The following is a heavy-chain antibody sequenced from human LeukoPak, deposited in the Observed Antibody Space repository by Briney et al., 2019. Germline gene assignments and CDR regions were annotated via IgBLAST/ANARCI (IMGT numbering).Heavy chain of an antibody. V-gene: IGHV4-34*01. CDR2: IYYSGST. CDR3: ARLHYYDSSGYSGPRFDP. J-gene: IGHJ5*02. D-gene: IGHD3-22*01. Sequence: SETLSLTCAVYGGSFSGYYWSWIRQPPGKGLEWIGSIYYSGSTYYNPSLKSRVTIPVDTSKNQFSLKLSSVTAADTAVYYCARLHYYDSSGYSGPRFDPWGQGTLATVSS. CDR1: GGSFSGYY.